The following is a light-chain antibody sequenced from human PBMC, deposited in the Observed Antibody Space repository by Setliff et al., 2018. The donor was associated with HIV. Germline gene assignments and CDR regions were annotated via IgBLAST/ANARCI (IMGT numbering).Light chain of an antibody. J-gene: IGLJ1*01. V-gene: IGLV1-44*01. Sequence: QSALTQPPSASGTPGQRVTISCSGSSSNIGSNTVNWYQQLPGTAPKLLIYRNNQRPSGVPDRFSGSKSGTSASLAIAGLQAEDEADYYCQSYDSSLSGYVFGTGTKVTVL. CDR2: RNN. CDR3: QSYDSSLSGYV. CDR1: SSNIGSNT.